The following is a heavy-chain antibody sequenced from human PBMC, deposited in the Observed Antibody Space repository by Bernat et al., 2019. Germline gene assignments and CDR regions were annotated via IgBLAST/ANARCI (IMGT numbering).Heavy chain of an antibody. D-gene: IGHD6-6*01. Sequence: EVQLVESGGGLVQPGRSLRLSCAASGFSFDDHAMHWVRQAPGKGLEWVSSISWNSGSIGCGDAVKGRFTISRDNAKNSLELQMNSRGGEDTDLYYCVKGYARNSSSGWGWGQGALVTVSS. V-gene: IGHV3-9*01. CDR2: ISWNSGSI. J-gene: IGHJ4*02. CDR1: GFSFDDHA. CDR3: VKGYARNSSSGWG.